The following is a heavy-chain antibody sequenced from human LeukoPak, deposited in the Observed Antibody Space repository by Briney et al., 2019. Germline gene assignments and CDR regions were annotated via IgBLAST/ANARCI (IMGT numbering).Heavy chain of an antibody. CDR2: IYTSGST. CDR3: ARGRKGRYDSSSYYYNYYMDV. V-gene: IGHV4-4*07. CDR1: GDSINSYS. D-gene: IGHD3-22*01. J-gene: IGHJ6*03. Sequence: SETLSLTCTVSGDSINSYSWSWIRQPAGKGLEWIGRIYTSGSTNYNPSLKSRVPMSLDTSKNQFSLKVTSVTAADTAVYYCARGRKGRYDSSSYYYNYYMDVWGKGTTVTVSS.